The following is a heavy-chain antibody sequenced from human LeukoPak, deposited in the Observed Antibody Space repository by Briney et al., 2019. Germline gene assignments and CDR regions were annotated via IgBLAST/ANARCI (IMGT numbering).Heavy chain of an antibody. D-gene: IGHD2-21*01. CDR3: ARPKLAYCGGDCYLGY. V-gene: IGHV3-23*01. CDR2: ISGSGGST. Sequence: GGSLRLSCAASGFTFSRYAMSWVRQAPGKGLDWVSAISGSGGSTYYADSVKGRFTISRDNSKNTLYLQMNSLRAEDTAVYYCARPKLAYCGGDCYLGYWGQGTLVTVSS. J-gene: IGHJ4*02. CDR1: GFTFSRYA.